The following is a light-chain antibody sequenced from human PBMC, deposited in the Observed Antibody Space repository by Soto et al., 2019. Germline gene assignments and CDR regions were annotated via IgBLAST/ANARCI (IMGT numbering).Light chain of an antibody. CDR2: EVS. V-gene: IGLV2-14*01. CDR3: SSYTGSSINTVV. CDR1: SSDVGKYNY. Sequence: QSALTQPASGSGSPGPSITISFTGTSSDVGKYNYVSWYQQHPAKAPKLMIFEVSNRPSGVSNRFSGSKSGNTASLTISGLQAEDEAEYYCSSYTGSSINTVVFGGGTKLTV. J-gene: IGLJ2*01.